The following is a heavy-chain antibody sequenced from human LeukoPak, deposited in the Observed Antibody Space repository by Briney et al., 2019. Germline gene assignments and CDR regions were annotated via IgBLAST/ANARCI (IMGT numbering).Heavy chain of an antibody. V-gene: IGHV1-46*03. D-gene: IGHD2-2*01. Sequence: ASVKVSCKASGYTFTSYGISWVRQAPGQGLEWMGIINPSGGSTSYAQKFQGRVTMTRDTSTSTVYMELSSLRSEDTAVYYCARGQEVVPAAIPPGQYFDYWGQGTLVTVSS. J-gene: IGHJ4*02. CDR2: INPSGGST. CDR1: GYTFTSYG. CDR3: ARGQEVVPAAIPPGQYFDY.